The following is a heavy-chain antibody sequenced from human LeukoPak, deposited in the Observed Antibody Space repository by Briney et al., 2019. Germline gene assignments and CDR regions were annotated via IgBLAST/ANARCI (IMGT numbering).Heavy chain of an antibody. CDR2: ISSSGSTI. V-gene: IGHV3-11*04. J-gene: IGHJ4*02. Sequence: KPGGSLRLSCAASGFTFSDYYMSWIRQAPGKGLEWVSYISSSGSTIYYADSVKGRFTISRDNVKNSLYLQMNSLRAEDTAVYYCARVVGYYYDSSGYYYFDYWGQGTLVTVSS. D-gene: IGHD3-22*01. CDR3: ARVVGYYYDSSGYYYFDY. CDR1: GFTFSDYY.